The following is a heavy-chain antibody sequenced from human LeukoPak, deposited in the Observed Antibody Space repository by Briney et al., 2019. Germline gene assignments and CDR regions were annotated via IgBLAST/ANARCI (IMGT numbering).Heavy chain of an antibody. Sequence: SETLSLTCTVSGGSISSYYWSWIRKPPGKGLKWIGYIYYSGSTNYNPSLKSRVTISVDTSKNQFSLKLSSVTAADTAVYYCARDPSPLDAFDIWGQGTMVTVSS. J-gene: IGHJ3*02. V-gene: IGHV4-59*01. CDR1: GGSISSYY. CDR3: ARDPSPLDAFDI. CDR2: IYYSGST.